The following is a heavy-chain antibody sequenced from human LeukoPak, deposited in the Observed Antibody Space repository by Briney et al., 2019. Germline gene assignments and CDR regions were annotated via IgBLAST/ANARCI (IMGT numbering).Heavy chain of an antibody. CDR2: ISPSGGST. V-gene: IGHV1-46*01. Sequence: ASVKVSCKASGYTFTYRYLHWVRQAPGQGPEWMGVISPSGGSTTYAQKFQGRVTMTRDMSTSTVYMELSSLRSEDTAVYYCARDRRDGYNWYYFDYWGQGTLVTVSS. CDR3: ARDRRDGYNWYYFDY. J-gene: IGHJ4*02. CDR1: GYTFTYRY. D-gene: IGHD5-24*01.